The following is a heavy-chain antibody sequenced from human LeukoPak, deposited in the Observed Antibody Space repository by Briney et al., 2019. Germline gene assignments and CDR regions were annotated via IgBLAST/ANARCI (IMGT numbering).Heavy chain of an antibody. CDR1: GYSISGGYY. CDR3: ARDQLVRGGYYYYGMDV. J-gene: IGHJ6*04. CDR2: IYHSGST. Sequence: SETLSLTCAVSGYSISGGYYWGWIRQPPGEGLEWIGSIYHSGSTYYNPSLKSRVTISVDTSKNQFSLKLSSVTAADTAVYYCARDQLVRGGYYYYGMDVWGKGTTVTVSS. D-gene: IGHD6-13*01. V-gene: IGHV4-38-2*01.